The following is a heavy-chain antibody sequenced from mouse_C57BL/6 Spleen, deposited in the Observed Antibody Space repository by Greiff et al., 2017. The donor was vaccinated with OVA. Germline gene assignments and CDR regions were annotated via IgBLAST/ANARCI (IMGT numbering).Heavy chain of an antibody. Sequence: QVQLQQPGAELVMPGASVKLSCKASGYTFTSYWMRWVKQRPGHGLEWIGEIDPSDSYTNYNQKFTGKSTLTVDKSSSTAYMQLSSLTSEDSAVYYCARDGSSHYAMDYWGQGTSVTVSS. CDR3: ARDGSSHYAMDY. CDR2: IDPSDSYT. D-gene: IGHD1-1*01. CDR1: GYTFTSYW. V-gene: IGHV1-69*01. J-gene: IGHJ4*01.